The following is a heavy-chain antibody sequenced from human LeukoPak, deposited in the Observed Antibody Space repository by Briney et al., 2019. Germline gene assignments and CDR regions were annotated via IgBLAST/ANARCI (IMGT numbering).Heavy chain of an antibody. V-gene: IGHV3-21*04. CDR3: ARGGTRGYSPVDY. Sequence: PGGSLRLSCAASGFTFSSYSMNWVRQAPGKGLEWISSISSSSSYIYYADSVKGRFTISGDNAKNSLFLQMNSLRVEDTAVYYCARGGTRGYSPVDYWGQGILVTVSS. J-gene: IGHJ4*02. CDR1: GFTFSSYS. D-gene: IGHD5-18*01. CDR2: ISSSSSYI.